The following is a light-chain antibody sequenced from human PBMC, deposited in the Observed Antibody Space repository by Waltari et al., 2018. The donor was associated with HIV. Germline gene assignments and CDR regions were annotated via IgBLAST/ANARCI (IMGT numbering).Light chain of an antibody. CDR1: QRVTISS. V-gene: IGKV3-20*01. CDR3: LQYGTSPRT. Sequence: ELVLTQSPGTLSLSPGERATLSCRASQRVTISSLAWYQVKSGQAPRPLVYGASSRATGIPDRFSGSGSGTDFTLTISRLDPEDFAVYYCLQYGTSPRTFGQGTKVEI. CDR2: GAS. J-gene: IGKJ1*01.